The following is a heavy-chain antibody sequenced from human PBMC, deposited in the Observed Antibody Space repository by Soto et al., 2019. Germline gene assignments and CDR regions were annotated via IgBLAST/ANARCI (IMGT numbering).Heavy chain of an antibody. V-gene: IGHV4-59*01. CDR1: GGSISSNC. CDR3: ARYRREAVAGYTLDN. J-gene: IGHJ4*02. Sequence: SPETLSLTCTVSGGSISSNCWTWIRPPPGKGLEWIGYVYNSGSTNYNPTLKSRVTISEDTSKSQFSLKVNSMTAADTAVYYCARYRREAVAGYTLDNWGQGILVTVSS. CDR2: VYNSGST. D-gene: IGHD6-13*01.